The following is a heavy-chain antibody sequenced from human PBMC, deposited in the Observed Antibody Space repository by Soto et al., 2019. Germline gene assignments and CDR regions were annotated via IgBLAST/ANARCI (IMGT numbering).Heavy chain of an antibody. CDR3: ARDLFPLFEDYYSSGSYAWFDP. V-gene: IGHV1-18*01. D-gene: IGHD3-10*01. J-gene: IGHJ5*02. CDR2: ISAYNGNT. CDR1: GYTFTSYG. Sequence: ASVKVPCKASGYTFTSYGIRWLRQSPGQGLEWMGWISAYNGNTNYAQKLQGRATMTTDTSTRTDYMELRSLRSDDTAVYYCARDLFPLFEDYYSSGSYAWFDPWGQGTLVTVSS.